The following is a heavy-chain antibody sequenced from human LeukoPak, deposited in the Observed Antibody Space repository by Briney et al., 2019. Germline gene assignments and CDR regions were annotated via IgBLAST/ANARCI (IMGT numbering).Heavy chain of an antibody. D-gene: IGHD3-22*01. Sequence: ASVKVSCKASGGTFSSYAISWVRQAPGQGLEWMGGIIPIFGTANYAQKFQGRVTITADESTSTAYMELSSLRSEDTAVYYCASSYKYYYDSSGQNAFDIWGQGTMVTVSS. CDR2: IIPIFGTA. CDR1: GGTFSSYA. J-gene: IGHJ3*02. V-gene: IGHV1-69*13. CDR3: ASSYKYYYDSSGQNAFDI.